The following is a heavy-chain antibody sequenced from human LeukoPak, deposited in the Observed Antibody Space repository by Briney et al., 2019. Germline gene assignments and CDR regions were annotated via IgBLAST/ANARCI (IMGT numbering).Heavy chain of an antibody. CDR2: IIPIFGTA. J-gene: IGHJ4*02. D-gene: IGHD5-18*01. CDR1: GGTFSSYA. CDR3: AREDVDTAMVDY. V-gene: IGHV1-69*05. Sequence: PVKVSCKASGGTFSSYAISWVRQAPGQGLEWMGGIIPIFGTANYAQKFQGRVTLATDTSTSTAYMELRSLRSDDTAVYYCAREDVDTAMVDYWGQGTLVTVSS.